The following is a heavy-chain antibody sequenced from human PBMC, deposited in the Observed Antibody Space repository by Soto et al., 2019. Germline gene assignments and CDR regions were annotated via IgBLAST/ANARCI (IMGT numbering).Heavy chain of an antibody. CDR1: GFTFSSYW. CDR2: IKKDGSEE. CDR3: ARESVSTWAFDI. Sequence: PGGSLRLSCAASGFTFSSYWMSWVRQAPGKGLEWVANIKKDGSEEYYVDSVKGRFTISRDNAKNSLYLQMNSLRAEDTAVYYCARESVSTWAFDIWDQGTMVTVSS. J-gene: IGHJ3*02. V-gene: IGHV3-7*01.